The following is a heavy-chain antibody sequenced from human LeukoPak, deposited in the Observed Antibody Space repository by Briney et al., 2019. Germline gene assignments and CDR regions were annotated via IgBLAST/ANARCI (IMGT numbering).Heavy chain of an antibody. CDR2: IYPGDSDT. CDR1: GYSFTSYW. Sequence: GASLQISCKGSGYSFTSYWIGWVRQMPGKGLEWMGIIYPGDSDTRYSPSFQGQVTISADKSISTAYLQWSSLKASDTAMYYCARHIAATPAYMDVWGKGTAVTVSS. J-gene: IGHJ6*03. D-gene: IGHD6-6*01. V-gene: IGHV5-51*01. CDR3: ARHIAATPAYMDV.